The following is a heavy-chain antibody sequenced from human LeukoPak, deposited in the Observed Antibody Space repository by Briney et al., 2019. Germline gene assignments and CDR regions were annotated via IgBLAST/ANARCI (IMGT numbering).Heavy chain of an antibody. CDR3: ARDRGGRWVSSPPDY. Sequence: GGSLRLSCAATGFTFSNYAIHWGRQAPGKGLEWVAFISDDGSRQHYADSVKGRFTISRDNSKNTLNLQMNSLTTEDTAVYYCARDRGGRWVSSPPDYWGQGTLVTVSS. V-gene: IGHV3-30-3*01. J-gene: IGHJ4*02. CDR1: GFTFSNYA. CDR2: ISDDGSRQ. D-gene: IGHD3-16*01.